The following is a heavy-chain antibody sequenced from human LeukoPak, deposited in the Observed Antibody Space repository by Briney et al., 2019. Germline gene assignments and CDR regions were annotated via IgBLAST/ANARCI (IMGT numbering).Heavy chain of an antibody. V-gene: IGHV5-51*01. J-gene: IGHJ4*02. D-gene: IGHD6-19*01. CDR1: GYSFTSYW. CDR3: ARHLGSGWSPYYFDY. CDR2: IYPGDSDT. Sequence: GESLKISCKGSGYSFTSYWIGWVRQMPGKGLEWMGIIYPGDSDTRYSPSFQGQVTISADKSISTAYLQWSSLKASDTAMYYCARHLGSGWSPYYFDYWGQGTLVTVSS.